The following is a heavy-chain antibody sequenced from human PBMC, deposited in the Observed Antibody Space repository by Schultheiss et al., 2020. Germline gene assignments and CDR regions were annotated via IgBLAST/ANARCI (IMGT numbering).Heavy chain of an antibody. CDR1: GYTFTSYD. CDR2: MNPNSGNT. J-gene: IGHJ6*02. CDR3: ARAALGGGTLWYYYYGMDV. V-gene: IGHV1-8*01. D-gene: IGHD3-16*01. Sequence: ASVKVSCKASGYTFTSYDINWVRQATGQGLEWMGWMNPNSGNTGYAQKFQGRVTMTRDTSISTAYMELSRLRSDDTAVYYCARAALGGGTLWYYYYGMDVWGQGTTVTVSS.